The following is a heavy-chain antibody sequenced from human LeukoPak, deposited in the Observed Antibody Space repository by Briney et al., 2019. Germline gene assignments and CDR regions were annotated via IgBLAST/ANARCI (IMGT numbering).Heavy chain of an antibody. CDR3: TRDGGSFCDFDY. D-gene: IGHD1-26*01. V-gene: IGHV3-64*02. J-gene: IGHJ4*02. CDR1: GFSFRNYA. Sequence: GGSLRLSCVASGFSFRNYAIHWVRQAPGKGLEYVSVINTDGRITYYADSVKGRFTISRDNSKSTVYLQMGSLRGEDMAVYYCTRDGGSFCDFDYWGQGALVTVSS. CDR2: INTDGRIT.